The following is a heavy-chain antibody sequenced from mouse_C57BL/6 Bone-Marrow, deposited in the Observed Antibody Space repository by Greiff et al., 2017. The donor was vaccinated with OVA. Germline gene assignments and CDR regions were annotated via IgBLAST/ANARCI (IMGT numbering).Heavy chain of an antibody. J-gene: IGHJ1*03. V-gene: IGHV5-9*01. Sequence: EVKVVESGGGLVKPGGSLKLSCAASGFTFSSYTMSWVRQTPEKRLAWVATISGGGGNTYYPDSVKGRFTISRDNAKNTLYLQMSSLRSEDTALYYCARHEGYGYWYFDVWGTGTTVTVSS. CDR1: GFTFSSYT. D-gene: IGHD1-1*02. CDR2: ISGGGGNT. CDR3: ARHEGYGYWYFDV.